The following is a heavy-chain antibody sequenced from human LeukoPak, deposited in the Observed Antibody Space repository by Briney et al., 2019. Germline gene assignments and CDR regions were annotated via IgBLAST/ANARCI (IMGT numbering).Heavy chain of an antibody. CDR1: GGSFSGYY. CDR2: INHSGST. CDR3: ARTYSSSVPFDY. V-gene: IGHV4-34*01. J-gene: IGHJ4*02. D-gene: IGHD6-6*01. Sequence: PSETLSLTCAVYGGSFSGYYWSWIRQPPGKGLEWIGEINHSGSTSYNPSLKSRVTISVDTSKNQFSLKLSSVTAADTAVYYCARTYSSSVPFDYWGQGTLVTVSS.